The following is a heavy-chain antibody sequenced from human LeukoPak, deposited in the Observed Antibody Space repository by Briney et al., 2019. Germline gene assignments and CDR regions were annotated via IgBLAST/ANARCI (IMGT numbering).Heavy chain of an antibody. V-gene: IGHV1-2*02. D-gene: IGHD4-23*01. J-gene: IGHJ4*02. CDR3: ARGGRVTTVVTLLDY. CDR1: GYTFTGYY. CDR2: INPNSYGT. Sequence: WASVKVSCKASGYTFTGYYMHWVRQAPGQGLEWMGWINPNSYGTNYAQKFQGRVTMTRDTSIRTAYMELSRLRSDDTAVYYCARGGRVTTVVTLLDYWGQGTLVTVSS.